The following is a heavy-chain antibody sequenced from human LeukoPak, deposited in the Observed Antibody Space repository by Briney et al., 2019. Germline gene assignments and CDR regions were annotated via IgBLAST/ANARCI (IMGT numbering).Heavy chain of an antibody. Sequence: PGGSLRLSCAASGFTFSSYSMNWVRQAPGKGLEWVSAISGSGGSTYYADSVKGRFTISRDNSKNTLYLQMNSLRAEDTAVYYCAKDRECSGGACYRYFDYWGQGTLVTISS. CDR2: ISGSGGST. J-gene: IGHJ4*02. CDR3: AKDRECSGGACYRYFDY. CDR1: GFTFSSYS. D-gene: IGHD2-15*01. V-gene: IGHV3-23*01.